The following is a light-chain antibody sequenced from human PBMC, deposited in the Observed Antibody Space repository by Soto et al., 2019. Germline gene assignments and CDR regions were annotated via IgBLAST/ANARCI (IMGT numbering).Light chain of an antibody. CDR1: QALSNY. Sequence: DIQLTHSPSVLSASVGDTVTITCRASQALSNYLAWYQQKPGKAPDLLIYSASNLQSGVPSRFSGSGSETEFSITIRALQPDDFATYYCQQLSRYPLTLGGGTKVDIK. CDR3: QQLSRYPLT. V-gene: IGKV1-9*01. J-gene: IGKJ4*01. CDR2: SAS.